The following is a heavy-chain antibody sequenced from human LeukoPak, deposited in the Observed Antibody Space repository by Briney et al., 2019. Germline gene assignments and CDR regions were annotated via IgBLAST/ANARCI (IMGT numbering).Heavy chain of an antibody. Sequence: PGGSLRLSCAASGFTFSSYWMSWVRQAPGKGLEWVANIKQDGSEKYYVDSVKGRFTISRDNAKNSLYLQMNSLRAEDTAVYYCARGPQIYRGYDYRFDYWGQGTLVTVSS. CDR1: GFTFSSYW. D-gene: IGHD5-12*01. CDR3: ARGPQIYRGYDYRFDY. V-gene: IGHV3-7*03. J-gene: IGHJ4*02. CDR2: IKQDGSEK.